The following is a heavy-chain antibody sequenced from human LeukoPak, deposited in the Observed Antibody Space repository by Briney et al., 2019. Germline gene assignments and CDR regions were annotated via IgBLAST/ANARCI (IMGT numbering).Heavy chain of an antibody. CDR1: GFTFTKYW. V-gene: IGHV3-7*01. J-gene: IGHJ5*02. CDR2: INQDGSER. D-gene: IGHD2-2*01. CDR3: ARGLDCRSTSCYLHT. Sequence: GGSLRLSCAASGFTFTKYWMTWVCQDPGKGLEWVANINQDGSERFYVDSVKGRFTISRDNAKNSLYLQMNSLGAEDTAVYYCARGLDCRSTSCYLHTWGQGTLVTVSS.